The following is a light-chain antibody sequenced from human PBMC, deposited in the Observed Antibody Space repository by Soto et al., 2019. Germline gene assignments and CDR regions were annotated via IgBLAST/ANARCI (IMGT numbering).Light chain of an antibody. CDR2: GAS. CDR1: QSVSSSY. J-gene: IGKJ1*01. CDR3: HQYGSSPQT. V-gene: IGKV3-20*01. Sequence: IVLTQSPGTLSLSPGERATLSCRASQSVSSSYLAWYQQKPGQAPRLLIYGASSRATGIPDRFTGSGSGTDFTLTISRLEPEDFAVFYCHQYGSSPQTFGQGTKVDNK.